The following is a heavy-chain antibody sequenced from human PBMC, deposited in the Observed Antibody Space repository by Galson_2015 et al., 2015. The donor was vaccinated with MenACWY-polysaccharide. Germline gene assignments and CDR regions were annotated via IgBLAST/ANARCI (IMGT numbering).Heavy chain of an antibody. Sequence: SVKVSCKASGYTFTSYGISWVRQAPGQGLEWMGWISANNGNTNYAQKLQGRVTMTTDTSTSTAYMELRSLRSDDTAVYYCARVTPYRPYFDYWGQGTLVTVSS. CDR2: ISANNGNT. CDR1: GYTFTSYG. V-gene: IGHV1-18*01. J-gene: IGHJ4*02. CDR3: ARVTPYRPYFDY. D-gene: IGHD1-14*01.